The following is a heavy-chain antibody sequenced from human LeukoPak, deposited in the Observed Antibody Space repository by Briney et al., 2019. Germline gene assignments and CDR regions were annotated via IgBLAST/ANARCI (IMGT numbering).Heavy chain of an antibody. Sequence: GGSLRLSCAASGFNFGSYSMTWVRQAPGKGLEWVSVISADSATTFYADSVKGRFTISRDNAKNTVFLQMSSLRAEDTALYYCARKTASGNYPLDSWGQGTLVTVSS. V-gene: IGHV3-23*01. J-gene: IGHJ4*02. CDR3: ARKTASGNYPLDS. CDR1: GFNFGSYS. CDR2: ISADSATT. D-gene: IGHD3-10*01.